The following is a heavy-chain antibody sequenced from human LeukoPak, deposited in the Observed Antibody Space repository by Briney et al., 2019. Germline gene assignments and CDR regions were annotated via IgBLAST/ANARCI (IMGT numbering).Heavy chain of an antibody. CDR2: ISANNGNR. D-gene: IGHD3-3*01. CDR1: GYTFTNYG. Sequence: ASVKVSCKASGYTFTNYGISWVRQAPGQGLEWMGWISANNGNRNYALKLQDRVSMTTDTSTSTAYMELRSLRSDDTAVYYCARVYDFWSGYYDGWGQGTLVTVSS. J-gene: IGHJ4*02. V-gene: IGHV1-18*01. CDR3: ARVYDFWSGYYDG.